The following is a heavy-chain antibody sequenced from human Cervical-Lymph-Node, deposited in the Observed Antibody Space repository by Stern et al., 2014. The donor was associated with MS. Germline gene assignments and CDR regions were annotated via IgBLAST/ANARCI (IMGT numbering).Heavy chain of an antibody. Sequence: QVQLVQSGGGVVQPGTSLRLSCAASGFNFTNYAMHWVRQAPGKGLDWVAVIWYDGTKKYYADSVRGRFTISRDHSKNTLYLQMTGLRADGTAVYYCAADRYCSADSCQGLFDYWGQGTLVTVSS. V-gene: IGHV3-33*01. CDR1: GFNFTNYA. J-gene: IGHJ4*02. D-gene: IGHD2-15*01. CDR3: AADRYCSADSCQGLFDY. CDR2: IWYDGTKK.